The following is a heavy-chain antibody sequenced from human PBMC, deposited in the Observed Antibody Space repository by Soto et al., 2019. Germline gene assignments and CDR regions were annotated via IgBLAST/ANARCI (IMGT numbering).Heavy chain of an antibody. D-gene: IGHD3-16*01. CDR2: ISYDGNYI. V-gene: IGHV3-30*18. CDR3: AKGILSATIGPYAMDV. Sequence: GGSLRLSCEASGFDFSSYAMHWVRQAPGKGLEWVGVISYDGNYIYYADSVKGRFTISRDNSKNTLYVQVNSLRPEDTAVYYCAKGILSATIGPYAMDVWGQGTTVTVSS. J-gene: IGHJ6*02. CDR1: GFDFSSYA.